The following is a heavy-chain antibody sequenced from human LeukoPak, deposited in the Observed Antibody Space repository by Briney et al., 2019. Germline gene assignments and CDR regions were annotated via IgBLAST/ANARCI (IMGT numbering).Heavy chain of an antibody. CDR1: GYTFTSYG. CDR2: INPSGGST. J-gene: IGHJ4*02. CDR3: ARGSIYCSGGSCYPGIFDY. V-gene: IGHV1-46*01. D-gene: IGHD2-15*01. Sequence: ASVKVSCKAAGYTFTSYGISWVRQAPGQGLEWMGIINPSGGSTSYAQKFQGRVTMTRDTSTSTVYMELSSLRSEDTAVYYCARGSIYCSGGSCYPGIFDYWGQGTLVTVSS.